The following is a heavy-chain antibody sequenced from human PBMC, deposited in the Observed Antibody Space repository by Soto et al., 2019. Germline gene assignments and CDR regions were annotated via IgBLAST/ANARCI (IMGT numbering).Heavy chain of an antibody. D-gene: IGHD3-10*01. CDR3: ARSIITYKMDV. V-gene: IGHV1-18*01. Sequence: QVQLVQSGPEVRTPGASVKVSCRAFGYAFNRYGVSWVRQAPGQGIEWLGWISAYDGDTKYGQRLQGRLIMTTETSTNTAYMEVRSLRSDDTAIYYCARSIITYKMDVWGQGTTVTVSS. CDR1: GYAFNRYG. J-gene: IGHJ6*02. CDR2: ISAYDGDT.